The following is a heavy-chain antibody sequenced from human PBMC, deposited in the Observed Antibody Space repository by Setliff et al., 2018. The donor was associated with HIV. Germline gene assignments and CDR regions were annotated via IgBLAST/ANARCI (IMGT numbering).Heavy chain of an antibody. J-gene: IGHJ4*02. CDR2: TYYSGTT. V-gene: IGHV4-61*05. D-gene: IGHD6-25*01. CDR3: ARGTYRPGGGSYFDS. Sequence: SETLSLTCTVSGGSISNSNHFWDWIRQPPGKRLEWIGYTYYSGTTYYNPSLKSRVTISVDTSKNQFSLNLNSVTAADTAVYYCARGTYRPGGGSYFDSWGQGTLVTVSS. CDR1: GGSISNSNHF.